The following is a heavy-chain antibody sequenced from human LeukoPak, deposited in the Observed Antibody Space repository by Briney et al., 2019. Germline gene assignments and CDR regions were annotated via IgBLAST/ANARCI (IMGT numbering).Heavy chain of an antibody. CDR1: GYTFTSYY. CDR3: ARDSASLVWQLVPSLFDY. J-gene: IGHJ4*02. V-gene: IGHV1-46*01. CDR2: INPSGGST. D-gene: IGHD6-13*01. Sequence: ASVKVSCKASGYTFTSYYMHWVRQAPGQGLEWMGIINPSGGSTSYAQKFQGRVTMTRDTSTSTVYMELSSLRSEGTAVYYCARDSASLVWQLVPSLFDYWGQGTLVTVSS.